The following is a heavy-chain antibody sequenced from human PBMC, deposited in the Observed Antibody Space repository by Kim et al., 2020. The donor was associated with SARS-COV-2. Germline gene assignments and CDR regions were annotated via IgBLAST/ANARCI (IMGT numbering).Heavy chain of an antibody. CDR2: T. J-gene: IGHJ4*02. CDR3: TRETDLVYFDY. V-gene: IGHV3-21*01. Sequence: TYYAGSVKGRFTISRHNAKNSLYLQMNSLRAEDTAVYYCTRETDLVYFDYWGQGALVTVSS. D-gene: IGHD2-8*01.